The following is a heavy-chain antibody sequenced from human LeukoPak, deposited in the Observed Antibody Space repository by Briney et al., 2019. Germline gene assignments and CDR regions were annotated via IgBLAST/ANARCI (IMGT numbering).Heavy chain of an antibody. CDR1: GGSFSGYY. CDR3: ARGYGGSY. D-gene: IGHD4/OR15-4a*01. Sequence: KTSETLSLTCAVYGGSFSGYYWSWIRQPPGKGLEWIGEINHSGSTNYNPSLKSRVTISVDTSKNQFSLKLSSVTAADTAVYYCARGYGGSYWGQGTLVTVSS. J-gene: IGHJ4*02. CDR2: INHSGST. V-gene: IGHV4-34*01.